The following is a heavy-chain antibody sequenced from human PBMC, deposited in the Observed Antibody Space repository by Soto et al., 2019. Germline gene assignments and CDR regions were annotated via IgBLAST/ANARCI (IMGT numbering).Heavy chain of an antibody. CDR1: GGSISNYNYY. Sequence: QVQLQQSGPGLVKPSETLSLTCAVSGGSISNYNYYWGWIRQSPGKGLEWIGSVYYTGNTYYNPSLNSRLTLSVDTSENQFSLRLTSVTAADTAVYFCARLRARWFGDLLSSDLDFWGQGSLVTVSS. D-gene: IGHD3-10*01. CDR2: VYYTGNT. CDR3: ARLRARWFGDLLSSDLDF. V-gene: IGHV4-39*01. J-gene: IGHJ4*02.